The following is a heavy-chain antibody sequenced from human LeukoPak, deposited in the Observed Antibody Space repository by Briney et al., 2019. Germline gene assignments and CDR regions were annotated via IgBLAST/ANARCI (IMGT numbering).Heavy chain of an antibody. CDR2: ITWDGGST. D-gene: IGHD3-10*01. V-gene: IGHV3-23*01. CDR3: AKDRRAGSYDY. J-gene: IGHJ4*02. CDR1: GFTFGEYG. Sequence: GGSLRLSCVGSGFTFGEYGMHWVRQVPGKGLEWVSHITWDGGSTYYADSVKGRFTISRDNSKNTLYLQMNSLRAEDTAVYYCAKDRRAGSYDYWGQGTLVTVSS.